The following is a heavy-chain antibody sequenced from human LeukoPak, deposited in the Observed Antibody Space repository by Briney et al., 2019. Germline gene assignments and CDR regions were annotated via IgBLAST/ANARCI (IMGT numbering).Heavy chain of an antibody. V-gene: IGHV4-39*01. Sequence: SETLSLTCTVSGGSISDSSYYWGWIRQPPGKGLEWIGSIYYSGSTYYNPSLKSRVTISVDTSKNQFSLKLSSVTAAGTAVYYCARGEIAAAGTTVAEGYFDYWGQGTLVTVSS. J-gene: IGHJ4*03. CDR3: ARGEIAAAGTTVAEGYFDY. CDR1: GGSISDSSYY. D-gene: IGHD6-13*01. CDR2: IYYSGST.